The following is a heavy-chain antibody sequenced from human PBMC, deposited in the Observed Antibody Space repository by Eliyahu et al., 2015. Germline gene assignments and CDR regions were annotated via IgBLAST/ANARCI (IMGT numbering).Heavy chain of an antibody. V-gene: IGHV1-2*02. CDR1: GYTFTGYY. D-gene: IGHD2-8*02. CDR2: INPNSGGT. Sequence: QVQLVQSGAEVKNPGASVKISCKAFGYTFTGYYIPWARQAPGQGLEWMGWINPNSGGTHYAQTFQGRVSMTRDTAINTAYLELNRLRSDDTAVYYCARERSQCTGGTCHRRTFDPWGQGTLVTVSS. CDR3: ARERSQCTGGTCHRRTFDP. J-gene: IGHJ5*02.